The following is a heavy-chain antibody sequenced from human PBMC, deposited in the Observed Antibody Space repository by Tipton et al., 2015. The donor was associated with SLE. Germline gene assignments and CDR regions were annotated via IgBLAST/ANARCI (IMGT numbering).Heavy chain of an antibody. CDR2: IYYSGST. J-gene: IGHJ6*02. Sequence: TLSLTCTVSGGSISSGDYYWSWIRQPPGKGLEWIGYIYYSGSTYYNPSLKSRVTISVDTSKNQFSLKLCSVTAADTAVYYCSSYGYYYYYGMDVWGQVTTVTVPS. CDR3: SSYGYYYYYGMDV. D-gene: IGHD3-16*01. V-gene: IGHV4-30-4*01. CDR1: GGSISSGDYY.